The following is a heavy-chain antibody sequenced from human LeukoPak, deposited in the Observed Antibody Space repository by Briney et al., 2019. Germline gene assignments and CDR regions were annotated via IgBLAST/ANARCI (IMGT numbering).Heavy chain of an antibody. CDR2: ISGSGGST. V-gene: IGHV3-23*01. D-gene: IGHD3-16*02. J-gene: IGHJ4*02. Sequence: GGSLRLSCAASGFTFSSYAMSWVRQAPGKGLEWVSAISGSGGSTYYADSVKGRFTIARDSSKNTLYLQMNSLRAEDTAVYYCAKVDYMITFGGVISIDYWGQGTLVTVSS. CDR1: GFTFSSYA. CDR3: AKVDYMITFGGVISIDY.